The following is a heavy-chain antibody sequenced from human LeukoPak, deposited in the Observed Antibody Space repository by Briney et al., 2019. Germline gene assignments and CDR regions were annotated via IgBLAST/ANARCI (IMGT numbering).Heavy chain of an antibody. V-gene: IGHV4-4*09. D-gene: IGHD3-22*01. CDR2: IYTSGGT. CDR3: ARHPALYDSSGYYTRYNWFDP. J-gene: IGHJ5*02. CDR1: GGSISSNY. Sequence: SETLSLTCTVSGGSISSNYWSWIQQPPGKGLEWIGYIYTSGGTNYNPSLKSRVTISVDTSKNQFSLKLSSVTAADTAVYYCARHPALYDSSGYYTRYNWFDPWGQGTLVTVSS.